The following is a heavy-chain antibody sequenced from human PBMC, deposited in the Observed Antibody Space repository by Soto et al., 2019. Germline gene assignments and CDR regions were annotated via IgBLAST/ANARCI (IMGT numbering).Heavy chain of an antibody. J-gene: IGHJ5*02. CDR3: ATKNRAPDRLSGHNWFDP. D-gene: IGHD3-9*01. V-gene: IGHV4-39*01. CDR1: GVSISSTTYY. Sequence: QLRMQESGPGLVKPSETLSLTCTVSGVSISSTTYYWAWIRQPPGKGLEWIGSIYYSGSTYFNPSLKSRVTMSVDASNNQFSLKLTSVTAADTAVYFCATKNRAPDRLSGHNWFDPWGQGTQVTVSS. CDR2: IYYSGST.